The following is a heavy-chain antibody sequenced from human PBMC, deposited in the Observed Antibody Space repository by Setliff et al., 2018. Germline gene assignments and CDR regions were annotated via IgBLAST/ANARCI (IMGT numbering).Heavy chain of an antibody. V-gene: IGHV4-61*02. CDR2: IYTDGST. J-gene: IGHJ4*02. Sequence: SETLSLTCTVSGDSMSSAKYYWSWIRQSAGKGLECIGRIYTDGSTKYNPSLNSRVTLSIDTSKNQFSLRLSSVTAADTAVYFCANGWRNFDYWGQGSLVTVSS. CDR3: ANGWRNFDY. CDR1: GDSMSSAKYY. D-gene: IGHD3-10*01.